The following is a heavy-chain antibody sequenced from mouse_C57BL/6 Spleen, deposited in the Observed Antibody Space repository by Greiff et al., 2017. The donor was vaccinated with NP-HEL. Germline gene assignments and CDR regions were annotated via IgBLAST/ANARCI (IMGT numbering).Heavy chain of an antibody. Sequence: QVQLKQPGAELVKPGASVKLSCKASGYTFTSYWMHWVKQRPGQGLEWIGMIHPNSGSTNYNEKFKSKATLTVDKSSSTAYMQLSSLTSEDSAVYYCASYYSNYDYAMEDWGKGTSVTVSS. V-gene: IGHV1-64*01. CDR3: ASYYSNYDYAMED. CDR1: GYTFTSYW. CDR2: IHPNSGST. D-gene: IGHD2-5*01. J-gene: IGHJ4*01.